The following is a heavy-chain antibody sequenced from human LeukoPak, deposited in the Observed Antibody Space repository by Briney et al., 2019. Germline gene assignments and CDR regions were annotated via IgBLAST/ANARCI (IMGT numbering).Heavy chain of an antibody. CDR2: IYPGDSDT. Sequence: GESLKISCKGSGYSFTSYWIGWVRQMPGKGLEWMGIIYPGDSDTRYSPSFQGQVTISADKSISTAYLQWGSLKASDTAMYYCARNGLICSGGSCYENWFDPWGQGTLVTVSS. D-gene: IGHD2-15*01. CDR3: ARNGLICSGGSCYENWFDP. J-gene: IGHJ5*02. CDR1: GYSFTSYW. V-gene: IGHV5-51*01.